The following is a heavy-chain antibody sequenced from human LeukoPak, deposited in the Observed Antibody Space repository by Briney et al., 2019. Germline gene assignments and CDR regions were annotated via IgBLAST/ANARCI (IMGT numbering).Heavy chain of an antibody. CDR1: GGSTDSYYY. CDR3: ASNIPTPTTSPPLGY. CDR2: IDYSGRT. Sequence: SETLSLTCTVSGGSTDSYYYWSWIRQPPGKGLEWIGYIDYSGRTKYNPSLQSRVTISVNTSKTQFSLRLGSVTAADTAVYFCASNIPTPTTSPPLGYWGQGTLVTVSS. V-gene: IGHV4-59*08. J-gene: IGHJ4*02. D-gene: IGHD1-1*01.